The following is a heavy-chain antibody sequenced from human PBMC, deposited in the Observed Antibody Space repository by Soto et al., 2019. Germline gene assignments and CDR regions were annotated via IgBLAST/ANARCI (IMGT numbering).Heavy chain of an antibody. J-gene: IGHJ4*02. D-gene: IGHD6-13*01. CDR3: AKGGSSSWYPVGLFDY. CDR2: ISGSGGST. V-gene: IGHV3-23*01. CDR1: GFTFSSYA. Sequence: GGSLRLSCAASGFTFSSYAMSWVRQAPGKGLEWVSAISGSGGSTYYADSVKGRFTISRDNSKNTLYLQMNSLRAEDTAVYYCAKGGSSSWYPVGLFDYWGRGTLVTVSS.